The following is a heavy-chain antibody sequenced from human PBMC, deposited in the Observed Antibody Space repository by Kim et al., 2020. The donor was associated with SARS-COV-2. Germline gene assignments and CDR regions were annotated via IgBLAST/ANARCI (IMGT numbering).Heavy chain of an antibody. CDR3: AKYSGRNPFDY. CDR2: IT. D-gene: IGHD1-26*01. J-gene: IGHJ4*02. V-gene: IGHV1-46*01. Sequence: ITNYAQKCQGRVTMTRDTSTSTVYMELSSLRSEDTAVYYCAKYSGRNPFDYGGQGTLVTVSS.